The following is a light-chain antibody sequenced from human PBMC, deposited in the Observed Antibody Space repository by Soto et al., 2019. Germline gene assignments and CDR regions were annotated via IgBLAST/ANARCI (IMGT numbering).Light chain of an antibody. V-gene: IGKV1-5*01. Sequence: IQMIQFPSTLSASVGDRVTITCRASQSIGGWLAWYQQKPGKAPNLLIYDASSLESGVPSRFSGSGSGTEFTLTISSLQPDDFATYYCQQYNSYSWSFGQGTKVDIK. CDR1: QSIGGW. J-gene: IGKJ1*01. CDR3: QQYNSYSWS. CDR2: DAS.